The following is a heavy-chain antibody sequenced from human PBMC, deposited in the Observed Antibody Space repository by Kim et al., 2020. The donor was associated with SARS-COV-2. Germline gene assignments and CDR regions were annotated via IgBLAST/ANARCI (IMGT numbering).Heavy chain of an antibody. CDR3: AIGWSASGWYWVH. Sequence: VDSVKGRFTISRDNAMTSVYLQVNSLRVEDTAVYYCAIGWSASGWYWVHWGQGTLVTVSS. J-gene: IGHJ4*02. D-gene: IGHD6-13*01. V-gene: IGHV3-7*01.